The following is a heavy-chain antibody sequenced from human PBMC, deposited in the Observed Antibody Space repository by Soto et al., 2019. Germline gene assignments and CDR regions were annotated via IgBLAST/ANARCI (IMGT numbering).Heavy chain of an antibody. J-gene: IGHJ4*02. Sequence: EVQLVESGGGLVKPGGSLRLSCAASGFTFSSYSMNWVRQAPGKGLEWVSSISSSSSYIYYADSVKGRFTISRDNAKNSLYLQMNSLRAEDTAVYYCARELLAVAGVFDYWGQGTLVTVSS. CDR1: GFTFSSYS. V-gene: IGHV3-21*01. D-gene: IGHD6-19*01. CDR2: ISSSSSYI. CDR3: ARELLAVAGVFDY.